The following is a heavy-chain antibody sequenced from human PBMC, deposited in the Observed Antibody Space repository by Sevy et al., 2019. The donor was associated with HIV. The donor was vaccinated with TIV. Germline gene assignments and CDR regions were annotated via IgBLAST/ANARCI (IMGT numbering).Heavy chain of an antibody. D-gene: IGHD3-10*01. V-gene: IGHV3-23*01. J-gene: IGHJ3*02. CDR1: GFTFRNYV. Sequence: GGSLRLSCAASGFTFRNYVMNWVRQPPGKGLEWVSVISDGGGTTYYADSVKGRFTISRDDSKSTLYLQMNSLRDDDTAVYCWAKRVAGALAALDIWGQGTMVTVSS. CDR3: AKRVAGALAALDI. CDR2: ISDGGGTT.